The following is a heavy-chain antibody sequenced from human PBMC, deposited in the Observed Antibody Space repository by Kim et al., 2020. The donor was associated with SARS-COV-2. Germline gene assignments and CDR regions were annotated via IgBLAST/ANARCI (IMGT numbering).Heavy chain of an antibody. Sequence: DAQPVEGQITISRDKAKNALYLQMNSLRAEDTAVYYCAKEGGSSWDFDYWGQGTLVTVSS. CDR3: AKEGGSSWDFDY. J-gene: IGHJ4*02. V-gene: IGHV3-23*01. D-gene: IGHD6-13*01.